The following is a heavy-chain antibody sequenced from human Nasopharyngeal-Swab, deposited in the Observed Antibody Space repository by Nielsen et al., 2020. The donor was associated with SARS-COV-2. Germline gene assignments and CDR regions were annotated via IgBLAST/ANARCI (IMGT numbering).Heavy chain of an antibody. CDR2: IRSKANSYAT. Sequence: GESLKISCAASGFSVSGSAMHWVRQASGKGLEWVGRIRSKANSYATAYAASVKGRFTISRDDSKNTAYLQMNSLKTEDTAVYYCIALPAAAELDPWGQGTLVTVSS. D-gene: IGHD6-13*01. CDR3: IALPAAAELDP. J-gene: IGHJ5*02. V-gene: IGHV3-73*01. CDR1: GFSVSGSA.